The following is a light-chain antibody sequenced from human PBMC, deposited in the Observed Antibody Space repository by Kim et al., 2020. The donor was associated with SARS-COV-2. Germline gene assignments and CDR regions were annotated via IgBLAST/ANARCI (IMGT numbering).Light chain of an antibody. CDR2: EAS. V-gene: IGKV2-30*01. Sequence: DVVMTQSPLSLPVTLGQPASISCRSSQSLVYIDGNSYLNWFHQRPGQSPRRLIYEASKRDSGVPDRFSGSGSGTDFTLRISRVEAEDVGIYYCMQGTHWPPWTFGQGTKVDIK. CDR3: MQGTHWPPWT. J-gene: IGKJ1*01. CDR1: QSLVYIDGNSY.